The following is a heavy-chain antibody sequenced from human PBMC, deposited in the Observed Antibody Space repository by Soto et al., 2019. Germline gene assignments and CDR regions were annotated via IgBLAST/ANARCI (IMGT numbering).Heavy chain of an antibody. CDR3: ARVPDR. J-gene: IGHJ5*02. D-gene: IGHD2-2*01. CDR1: GCSIRSGGYS. V-gene: IGHV4-30-2*01. CDR2: IYHSGST. Sequence: SETLSRTCAVSGCSIRSGGYSWSWIRQPPGKGLEWIGYIYHSGSTYYNPSLKSRVTISVDRSKNQFSLKLSSVTAADTAVYYCARVPDRWGQGTLVTVS.